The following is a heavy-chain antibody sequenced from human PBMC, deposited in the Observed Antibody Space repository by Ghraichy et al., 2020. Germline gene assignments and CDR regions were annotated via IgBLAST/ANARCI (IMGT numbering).Heavy chain of an antibody. Sequence: GGSLRLSCAASGFTFSNAWMTWVRQAPGKGLEWVGHIKSRAEGVTTDYAVPVKGRFSISRDDSKNTLYLQMNSLKIEDTAVYYCSTISQWDRYPVGYWGQGTQVTVSS. V-gene: IGHV3-15*01. CDR1: GFTFSNAW. D-gene: IGHD6-19*01. CDR3: STISQWDRYPVGY. J-gene: IGHJ4*02. CDR2: IKSRAEGVTT.